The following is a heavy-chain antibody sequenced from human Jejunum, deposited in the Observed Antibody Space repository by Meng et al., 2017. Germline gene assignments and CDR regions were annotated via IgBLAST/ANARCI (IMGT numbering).Heavy chain of an antibody. Sequence: GESLKISCAASGFTFTNYWMHWVRQVPGKGLVWVSRIGTDGRTTDYADSVEGRFTISRDNAKNTLYLQMNSLRDEDTAVYYCVRGRSGTYGFFDSWGQGTLVTVSS. V-gene: IGHV3-74*01. J-gene: IGHJ4*02. CDR3: VRGRSGTYGFFDS. CDR2: IGTDGRTT. D-gene: IGHD1-26*01. CDR1: GFTFTNYW.